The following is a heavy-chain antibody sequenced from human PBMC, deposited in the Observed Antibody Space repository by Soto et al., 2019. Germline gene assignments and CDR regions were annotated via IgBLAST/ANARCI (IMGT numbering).Heavy chain of an antibody. D-gene: IGHD1-7*01. V-gene: IGHV3-23*01. CDR2: ISGSGGST. CDR1: GFTFSSYA. Sequence: GGSLRLSCAASGFTFSSYAMSWVRQAPGKGLEWVSAISGSGGSTCYADSVKGRFTISRDNAKNTLYLQMNSLRAEDTAVYYCARDSSLELYDYWGQGTLVTVSS. J-gene: IGHJ4*02. CDR3: ARDSSLELYDY.